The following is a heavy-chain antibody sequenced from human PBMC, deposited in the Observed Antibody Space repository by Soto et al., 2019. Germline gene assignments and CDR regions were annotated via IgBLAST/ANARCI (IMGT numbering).Heavy chain of an antibody. D-gene: IGHD3-10*01. CDR3: GCITMVRGVMTPFQY. V-gene: IGHV5-51*01. Sequence: GESPKIPCKGSGYSFSSYWIGGVRQMPGKGLEWMGIIYPGDSDTRYSPSFQGQVTISADKSISTAYLQWSSLKASDTAMYYCGCITMVRGVMTPFQYWGQGTLVTVSS. CDR1: GYSFSSYW. CDR2: IYPGDSDT. J-gene: IGHJ4*02.